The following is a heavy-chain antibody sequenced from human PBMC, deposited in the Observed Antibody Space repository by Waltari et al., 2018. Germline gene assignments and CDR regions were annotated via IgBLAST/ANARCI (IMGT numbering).Heavy chain of an antibody. V-gene: IGHV4-59*11. CDR3: ARDRYYDSSGYPLTGPPGAFDI. Sequence: QVQLQESGPGLVKPSETLSLTCTVSGGSISSHYWSWIRQPPGKGLEWIGYIYYSWSTNYNPSLKIRVTISVDTSKNQFSLKLSSVTAADTAVYYCARDRYYDSSGYPLTGPPGAFDIWGQGTMVTVSS. D-gene: IGHD3-22*01. J-gene: IGHJ3*02. CDR1: GGSISSHY. CDR2: IYYSWST.